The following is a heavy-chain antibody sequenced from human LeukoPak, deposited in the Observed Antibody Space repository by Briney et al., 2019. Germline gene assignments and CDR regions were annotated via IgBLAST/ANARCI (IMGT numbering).Heavy chain of an antibody. CDR1: GGSFSGYY. CDR3: AREEGGGDYYYYYMDV. Sequence: PSETLSLTCAVYGGSFSGYYWSWIRQPPGKGLEWIGEINHSGSPNYNPSLKSRVTISVHTSKNQFSLKLSSVTAADTAVYYCAREEGGGDYYYYYMDVWGKGTTVTISS. J-gene: IGHJ6*03. D-gene: IGHD2-15*01. V-gene: IGHV4-34*01. CDR2: INHSGSP.